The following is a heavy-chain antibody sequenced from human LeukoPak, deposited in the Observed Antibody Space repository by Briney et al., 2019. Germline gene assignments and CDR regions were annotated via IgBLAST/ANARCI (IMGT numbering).Heavy chain of an antibody. CDR1: GFTFSSYW. D-gene: IGHD6-13*01. J-gene: IGHJ6*03. V-gene: IGHV3-23*01. CDR2: ISGSGGST. Sequence: GGSLRLSCAASGFTFSSYWMGWVRQAPGKGLEWVSAISGSGGSTYYADSVKGRFTISRDNSKNTLYLQMNSLRADDTAVYYCAKEEAAAGRGYYYYYYMDVWGKGTTVTISS. CDR3: AKEEAAAGRGYYYYYYMDV.